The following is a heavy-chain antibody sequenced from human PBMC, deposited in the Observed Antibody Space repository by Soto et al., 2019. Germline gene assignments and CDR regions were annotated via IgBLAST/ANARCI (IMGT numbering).Heavy chain of an antibody. V-gene: IGHV4-59*01. Sequence: SETLSLTCTVSGGSLSSFYWSWIRLPPGKGLEWLGYIYSSGTTIYNPSLKSPVTISVDTSRNQFSLKLTSVTAADTAVYYCARGRFQTSPFACWGKGTRVTVSS. D-gene: IGHD3-3*01. CDR3: ARGRFQTSPFAC. J-gene: IGHJ4*02. CDR1: GGSLSSFY. CDR2: IYSSGTT.